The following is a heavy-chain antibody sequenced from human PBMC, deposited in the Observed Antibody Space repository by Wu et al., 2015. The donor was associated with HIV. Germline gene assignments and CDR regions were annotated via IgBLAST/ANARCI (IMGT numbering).Heavy chain of an antibody. CDR2: INPNSGGT. CDR3: ARGRQANWERMSYWFDP. CDR1: GYTFTGYY. D-gene: IGHD7-27*01. Sequence: QVQLVQSGAEVKKPGASVKVSCKASGYTFTGYYMHWVRQAPGQGLEWMGWINPNSGGTNYAQKFQGRVTMTRDTSISTAYMELSRLRSDDTAVYYCARGRQANWERMSYWFDPWGQGTLVTVSS. V-gene: IGHV1-2*02. J-gene: IGHJ5*02.